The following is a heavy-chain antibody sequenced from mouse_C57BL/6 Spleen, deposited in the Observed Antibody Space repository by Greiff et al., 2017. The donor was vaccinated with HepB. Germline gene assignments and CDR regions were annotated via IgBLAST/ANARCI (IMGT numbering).Heavy chain of an antibody. J-gene: IGHJ3*01. Sequence: QVQLQQSGAELVRPGSSVKLSCKASGYTFTSYWMDWVKQRPGQGLEWIGNIYPSDSETHYNQKFKDKATLTVDKSSSTAYMQLSSLTSEDSAVYYCARSTTVVERCWFAYWGQGTRVTVSA. CDR3: ARSTTVVERCWFAY. D-gene: IGHD1-1*01. V-gene: IGHV1-61*01. CDR1: GYTFTSYW. CDR2: IYPSDSET.